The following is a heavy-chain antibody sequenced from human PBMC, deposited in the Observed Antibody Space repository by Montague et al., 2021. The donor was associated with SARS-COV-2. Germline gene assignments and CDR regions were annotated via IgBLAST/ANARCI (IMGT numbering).Heavy chain of an antibody. D-gene: IGHD2-15*01. Sequence: SETLSLTCTVSGASISSYSWSWIRQPPGKGLEWIGYMYNSEKINYNPSLQSRVTISVDTSKGQLSLKLNSVTAAGTAVYFCARAIVSGLCSGGSCYKGYYYYMDVWGKGTTVTVSS. V-gene: IGHV4-59*13. J-gene: IGHJ6*03. CDR1: GASISSYS. CDR2: MYNSEKI. CDR3: ARAIVSGLCSGGSCYKGYYYYMDV.